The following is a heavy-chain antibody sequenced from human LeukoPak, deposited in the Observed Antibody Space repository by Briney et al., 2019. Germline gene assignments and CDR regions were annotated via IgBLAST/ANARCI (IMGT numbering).Heavy chain of an antibody. J-gene: IGHJ4*02. CDR2: IYYSGST. D-gene: IGHD4-17*01. CDR3: ARAPKDYGEPPDY. Sequence: SQTLSLTCTVSGGSISSGDCYWSWIRQPPGKGLEWIGYIYYSGSTYYNPSLKSRVTISVDTSKNQFSLKLSSVTAADTAVYYCARAPKDYGEPPDYWGQGTLVTVSS. V-gene: IGHV4-30-4*01. CDR1: GGSISSGDCY.